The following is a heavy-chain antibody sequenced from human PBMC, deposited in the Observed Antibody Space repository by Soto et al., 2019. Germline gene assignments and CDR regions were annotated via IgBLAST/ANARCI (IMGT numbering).Heavy chain of an antibody. CDR3: ARDNSLIRGYPDY. CDR1: GGTFSSYA. D-gene: IGHD3-10*01. CDR2: ISGYNGDT. V-gene: IGHV1-18*01. Sequence: ASVKVSCKASGGTFSSYAISWVRQAPGQGLEWVGWISGYNGDTTYAQKFQGRVTMTTDTSTSTAYMELRSLRFDDTAVYYCARDNSLIRGYPDYWGQGTLVTVSS. J-gene: IGHJ4*02.